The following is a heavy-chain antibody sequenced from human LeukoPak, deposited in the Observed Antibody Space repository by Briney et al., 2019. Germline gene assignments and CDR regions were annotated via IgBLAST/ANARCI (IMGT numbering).Heavy chain of an antibody. Sequence: ASETLSLTCSVSGGSINRSSYYWGWIRQAPGKGLEWIGSVYYDGNTYYNPNPSLKSRATVSMDTSKKQFSLKLSSVTAADTAVYYCARVSYHLDWYFDLWGRGTLVTVSS. CDR2: VYYDGNT. V-gene: IGHV4-39*07. CDR3: ARVSYHLDWYFDL. CDR1: GGSINRSSYY. J-gene: IGHJ2*01. D-gene: IGHD2-2*01.